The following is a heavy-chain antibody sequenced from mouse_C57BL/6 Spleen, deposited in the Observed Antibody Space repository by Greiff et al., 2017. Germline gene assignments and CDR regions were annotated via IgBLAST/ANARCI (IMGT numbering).Heavy chain of an antibody. J-gene: IGHJ3*01. D-gene: IGHD6-1*01. Sequence: QVQLQQPGAELVMPGASVKLSCKASGYTFTSYWMHWVKQRPGQGLEWIGEIDPSDSYTNYNQKFKGKSTLTVDKSSSTAYMQLSSLTSEDSAVYYCARSTRDSVAYWGQGTLVTVSA. CDR2: IDPSDSYT. V-gene: IGHV1-69*01. CDR3: ARSTRDSVAY. CDR1: GYTFTSYW.